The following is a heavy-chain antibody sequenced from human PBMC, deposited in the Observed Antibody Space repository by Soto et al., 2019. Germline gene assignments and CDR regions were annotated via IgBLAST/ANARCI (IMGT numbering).Heavy chain of an antibody. CDR1: GFTFSSYA. CDR2: ISYDGSNK. D-gene: IGHD1-26*01. Sequence: QVQLVESGGCVVQPGRSLRLSCAASGFTFSSYAMHWVRQAPGKGLEWVSVISYDGSNKYYADSVKGRFTISRDNSKNTLYLQMNSLRAEDTAVYYCARAVGAPTDYWGQGTLVTVSS. CDR3: ARAVGAPTDY. V-gene: IGHV3-30-3*01. J-gene: IGHJ4*02.